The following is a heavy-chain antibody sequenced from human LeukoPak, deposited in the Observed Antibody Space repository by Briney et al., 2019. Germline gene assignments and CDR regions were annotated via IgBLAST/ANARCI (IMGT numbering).Heavy chain of an antibody. J-gene: IGHJ4*02. Sequence: GGSLRLSCAASGFTFSSYSMNWVRQAPGKGLEWVSSISSSSSYIYYADSVKGRFTISRDNAKNSLYLQMNSLRAEDTAVYYCAKVPILGYCSGGSCRNFDYWGQGTLVTVSS. CDR1: GFTFSSYS. D-gene: IGHD2-15*01. CDR3: AKVPILGYCSGGSCRNFDY. V-gene: IGHV3-21*04. CDR2: ISSSSSYI.